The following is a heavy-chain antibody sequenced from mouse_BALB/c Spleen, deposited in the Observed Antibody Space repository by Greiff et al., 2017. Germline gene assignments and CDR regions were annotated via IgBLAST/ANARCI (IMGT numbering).Heavy chain of an antibody. D-gene: IGHD1-1*01. Sequence: EVQLQESGGGLVKPGGSLKLSCAASGFAFSSYDMSWVRQTPEKRLEWVAYISSGGGSTYYPDTVKGRFTISRDNAKNTLYLQMSSLKSEDTAMYYCGRGLSDWGQGTTLTVSS. J-gene: IGHJ2*01. CDR1: GFAFSSYD. CDR3: GRGLSD. V-gene: IGHV5-12-1*01. CDR2: ISSGGGST.